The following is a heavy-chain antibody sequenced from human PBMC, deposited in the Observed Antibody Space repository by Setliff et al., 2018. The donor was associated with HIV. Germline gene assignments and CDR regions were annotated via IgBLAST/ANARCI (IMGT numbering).Heavy chain of an antibody. D-gene: IGHD6-13*01. CDR1: GYTFTGYY. CDR2: INPNSGDT. CDR3: ARDLFRWAAAGPNYFDS. J-gene: IGHJ4*02. V-gene: IGHV1-2*06. Sequence: ASVKVSCKASGYTFTGYYMHWVRQAPGQGLEWMGRINPNSGDTNYAQKFKGRVTMTRDTSSNTAYMELRSLRSDDTAIYYCARDLFRWAAAGPNYFDSWGQGTLVTVSS.